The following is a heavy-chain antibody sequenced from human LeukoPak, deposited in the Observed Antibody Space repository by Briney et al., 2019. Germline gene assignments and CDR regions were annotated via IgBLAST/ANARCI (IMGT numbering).Heavy chain of an antibody. CDR2: ISSSSSYI. D-gene: IGHD2-21*02. J-gene: IGHJ3*02. CDR1: GFTFSSYS. CDR3: ARDSCGGDCWNAFDI. Sequence: GGSLRLSCAASGFTFSSYSMSWVRQAPGKGLEWVSSISSSSSYIYYADSVKGRFTISRDNAKNSLYLQMNSLRAEDTAVYYCARDSCGGDCWNAFDIWGQGTMVTVSS. V-gene: IGHV3-21*01.